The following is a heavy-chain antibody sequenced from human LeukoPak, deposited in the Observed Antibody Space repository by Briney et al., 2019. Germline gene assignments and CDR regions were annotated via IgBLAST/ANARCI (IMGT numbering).Heavy chain of an antibody. Sequence: WVANIKQDGSEKYYVDSVKGRFTISRDNAKNSLYLQMNSLRAEDTAVYYCARGPTFGWFDPWGQGTLVTVSS. J-gene: IGHJ5*02. V-gene: IGHV3-7*01. D-gene: IGHD2/OR15-2a*01. CDR2: IKQDGSEK. CDR3: ARGPTFGWFDP.